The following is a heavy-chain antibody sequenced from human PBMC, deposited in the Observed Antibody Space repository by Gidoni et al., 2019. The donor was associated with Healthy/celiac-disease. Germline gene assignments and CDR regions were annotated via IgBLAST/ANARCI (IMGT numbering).Heavy chain of an antibody. CDR3: ARDQKDIAVAGRGIDY. D-gene: IGHD6-19*01. J-gene: IGHJ4*02. Sequence: EVQLVESGGGLVKPGGSLRLSCAASGFTFRSYSMNWVRQAPGQGLEWVSSISSSSSYIYYADSVKGRFTISRDNAKNSLYLQMNSLRAEDTAVYYCARDQKDIAVAGRGIDYWGQGTLVTVSS. V-gene: IGHV3-21*01. CDR2: ISSSSSYI. CDR1: GFTFRSYS.